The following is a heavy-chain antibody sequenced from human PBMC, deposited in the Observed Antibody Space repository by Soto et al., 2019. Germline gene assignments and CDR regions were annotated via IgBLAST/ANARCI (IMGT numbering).Heavy chain of an antibody. J-gene: IGHJ4*02. Sequence: GGSLRLSCAASGFTVSSNYMSWVRQDAGKGLLWVSSIKTDGTVTQYADSVKGRFTVSRDNAKNTLYLQMNSLRAEDTAVYYCARESRSSDNWGQGTLVTVSS. V-gene: IGHV3-74*03. D-gene: IGHD2-2*01. CDR3: ARESRSSDN. CDR1: GFTVSSNY. CDR2: IKTDGTVT.